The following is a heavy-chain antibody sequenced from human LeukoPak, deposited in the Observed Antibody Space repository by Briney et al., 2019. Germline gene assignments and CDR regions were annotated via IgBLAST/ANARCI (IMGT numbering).Heavy chain of an antibody. J-gene: IGHJ4*02. V-gene: IGHV4-30-2*01. CDR3: ASLMVQGPLDY. CDR2: IYHSGST. D-gene: IGHD3-10*01. CDR1: GGSISSGGYS. Sequence: SETLSLTCAVSGGSISSGGYSWSWIRQPPGKGLEWIGYIYHSGSTYYNPSLKSRVTISVDRSKNQFSLKLSSVTAADTAVYYCASLMVQGPLDYWGQGTLVTVSS.